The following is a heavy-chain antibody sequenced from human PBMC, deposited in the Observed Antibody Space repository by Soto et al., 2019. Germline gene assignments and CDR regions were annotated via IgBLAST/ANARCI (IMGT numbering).Heavy chain of an antibody. J-gene: IGHJ5*02. Sequence: QVQLVQSGAEVKKPGSSVKVSCKASGGTFSSYAISWVRQAPGQGLEWMGGIIPIFGTANYAQKFQGRVTITEDESTSTAYMELSSLRSEDTAVYYCAREGCSGGSCYSGWFDPWGQGTLVTVSS. D-gene: IGHD2-15*01. CDR3: AREGCSGGSCYSGWFDP. V-gene: IGHV1-69*01. CDR2: IIPIFGTA. CDR1: GGTFSSYA.